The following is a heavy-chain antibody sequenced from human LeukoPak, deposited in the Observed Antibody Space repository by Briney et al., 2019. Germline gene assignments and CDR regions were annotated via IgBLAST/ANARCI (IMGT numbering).Heavy chain of an antibody. J-gene: IGHJ4*02. V-gene: IGHV3-23*01. CDR1: GFTFSSYA. Sequence: GGSLRLSCEASGFTFSSYAVTWVRQAPGKGLEWVSGITGSGDTTFYADSVKGRFTISRDNSKNTLYLQMHSLRAEDTAVYYCVKDYSTIPAAANPLFDYWGQGALVTDSS. CDR3: VKDYSTIPAAANPLFDY. D-gene: IGHD6-13*01. CDR2: ITGSGDTT.